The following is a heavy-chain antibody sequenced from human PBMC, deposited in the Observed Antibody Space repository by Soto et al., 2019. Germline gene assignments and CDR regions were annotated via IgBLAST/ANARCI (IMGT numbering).Heavy chain of an antibody. D-gene: IGHD3-10*01. CDR2: IYYSGST. V-gene: IGHV4-59*01. CDR3: ARGDYYGRSDY. J-gene: IGHJ4*02. Sequence: PSENPVLTCTVSGGSIGSYYWSWNRQPPGKGLEWIGYIYYSGSTSYNPSLKSRVTMTVDTSKNQFSLKLYSVTAADTAVYYCARGDYYGRSDYWGPGTLVTVSS. CDR1: GGSIGSYY.